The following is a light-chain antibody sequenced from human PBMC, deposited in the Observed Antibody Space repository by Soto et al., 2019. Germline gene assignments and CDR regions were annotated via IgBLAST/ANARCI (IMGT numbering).Light chain of an antibody. CDR1: NIGSKR. CDR3: QVWNSADDHVL. V-gene: IGLV3-21*02. J-gene: IGLJ2*01. Sequence: SYDLTQPPSVSVAPGQTATITCGGNNIGSKRVHWYQQQPGQAPVVVVYDDRGRPSGIPERFSGSNSGHTATLTISRVEAGDEADYYCQVWNSADDHVLFGGGTKLTVL. CDR2: DDR.